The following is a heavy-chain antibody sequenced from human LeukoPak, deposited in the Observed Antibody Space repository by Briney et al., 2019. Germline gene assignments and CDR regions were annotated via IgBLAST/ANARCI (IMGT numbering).Heavy chain of an antibody. J-gene: IGHJ4*02. D-gene: IGHD1-26*01. V-gene: IGHV3-15*01. CDR3: TTAGWELYYFDY. CDR2: IKSKTDGGTT. Sequence: GGSLRLSCAASGSTFSNAWMSWVRQAPGKGLEWVGRIKSKTDGGTTDYAAPVKGRFTISRDDSKNTLYLQMNSLKTEDTAVYYCTTAGWELYYFDYWGQGTLVTVSP. CDR1: GSTFSNAW.